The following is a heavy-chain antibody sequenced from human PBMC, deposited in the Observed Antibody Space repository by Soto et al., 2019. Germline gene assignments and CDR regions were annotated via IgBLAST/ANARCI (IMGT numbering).Heavy chain of an antibody. D-gene: IGHD1-1*01. V-gene: IGHV1-18*01. CDR3: ARGRYGDY. CDR2: ISAYNGNT. Sequence: QVHLVQSGAEGKKPGASVKVSCRGSGYDFTTYGITWVRQATGHGLERMAWISAYNGNTDYAQKLQGRVTVTRDTSTSTAYMELRSLRSDDTAVYYCARGRYGDYWGQGALVTVSS. J-gene: IGHJ4*02. CDR1: GYDFTTYG.